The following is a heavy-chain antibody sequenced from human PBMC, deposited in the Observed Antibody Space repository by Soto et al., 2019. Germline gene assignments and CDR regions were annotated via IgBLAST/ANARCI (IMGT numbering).Heavy chain of an antibody. CDR2: INSDNGDS. D-gene: IGHD1-26*01. V-gene: IGHV1-3*01. Sequence: QVQLVQSGAEVKKPGASVKVSCNPSGYAFTSYTMHWVRQAPGQGLERMVWINSDNGDSKYLQKFQGIVTITRDLSASIEYMELSSLRSEDTAVYYCARDTGSGLRVEPGIFEYWGQGTLVTVSS. CDR3: ARDTGSGLRVEPGIFEY. CDR1: GYAFTSYT. J-gene: IGHJ4*02.